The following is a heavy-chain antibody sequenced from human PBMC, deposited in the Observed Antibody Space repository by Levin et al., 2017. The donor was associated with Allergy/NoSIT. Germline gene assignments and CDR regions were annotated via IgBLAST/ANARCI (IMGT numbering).Heavy chain of an antibody. CDR3: AHFGSGWSGKYAFDI. J-gene: IGHJ3*02. V-gene: IGHV2-5*02. D-gene: IGHD6-19*01. CDR2: IYWDDDK. Sequence: NVSGPTLVKPTQTLTLTCSFSGFSLSTNGVGVGWIRQPPGKALEWLALIYWDDDKRYSPPLRSRLTITKDTSKNQVVLRMTNMDPVDTATYYCAHFGSGWSGKYAFDIWGHGTMVAVSS. CDR1: GFSLSTNGVG.